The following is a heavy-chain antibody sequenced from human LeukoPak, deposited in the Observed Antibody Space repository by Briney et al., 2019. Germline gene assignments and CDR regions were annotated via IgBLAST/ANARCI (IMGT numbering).Heavy chain of an antibody. CDR1: GFTFDDYA. D-gene: IGHD3-10*01. CDR2: ISWNSGSI. Sequence: GGSLRLSCAASGFTFDDYAMHWVRQAPGKGLEWVSGISWNSGSIAYADSVKGRFTISRDNAKKSVYLHMSSLRAEDTALYYCARLSAYYYGSYFYYYMDVWGKGTTVTVSS. CDR3: ARLSAYYYGSYFYYYMDV. V-gene: IGHV3-9*01. J-gene: IGHJ6*03.